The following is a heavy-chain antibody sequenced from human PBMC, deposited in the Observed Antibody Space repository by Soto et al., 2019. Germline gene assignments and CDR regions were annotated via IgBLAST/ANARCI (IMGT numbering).Heavy chain of an antibody. Sequence: EVQLVESGGDLVKPGGSLRLSCAASGFTFSSYSMNWVRQAPGKGLEWVSSISSSSSYIYYADSVKGRFTISRDNAKNSLYLQMNSLRAEDTAVYYCARGVAVAGTNDAFDIWGQGTMVTVSS. J-gene: IGHJ3*02. D-gene: IGHD6-19*01. CDR3: ARGVAVAGTNDAFDI. V-gene: IGHV3-21*01. CDR1: GFTFSSYS. CDR2: ISSSSSYI.